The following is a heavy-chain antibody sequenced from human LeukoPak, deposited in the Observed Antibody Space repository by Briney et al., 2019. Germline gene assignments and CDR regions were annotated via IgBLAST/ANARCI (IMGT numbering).Heavy chain of an antibody. V-gene: IGHV1-18*01. D-gene: IGHD3-22*01. J-gene: IGHJ3*02. CDR2: INPNNGNT. CDR3: ARVGYDSSGHHRYAFVI. CDR1: GYTFTRYG. Sequence: ASVKVSCKASGYTFTRYGISWVRQAPGQGLEWMGWINPNNGNTNYVQKLQGRVTMTTDTSTSTAYMELRSLRSDDTAVYYCARVGYDSSGHHRYAFVIWGQGTMVTVSS.